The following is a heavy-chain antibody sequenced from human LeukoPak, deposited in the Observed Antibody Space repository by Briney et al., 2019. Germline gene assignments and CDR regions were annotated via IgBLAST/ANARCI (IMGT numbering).Heavy chain of an antibody. J-gene: IGHJ4*02. CDR3: AKGGLSSSWYGYYFDY. CDR2: ISGSGGST. CDR1: GFTFSSYA. V-gene: IGHV3-23*01. D-gene: IGHD6-13*01. Sequence: GGSLRLSCAASGFTFSSYAMSWVRQAPGKGLEWVSAISGSGGSTYYADSVKGRFTISRDNSKNTLYLQMNSLRAEDTAVYYCAKGGLSSSWYGYYFDYWGQGTLATVSS.